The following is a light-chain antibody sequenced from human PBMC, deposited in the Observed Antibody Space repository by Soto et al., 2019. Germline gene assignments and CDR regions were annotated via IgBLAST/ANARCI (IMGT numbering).Light chain of an antibody. CDR3: QQYGSSLLT. V-gene: IGKV3-20*01. J-gene: IGKJ4*01. CDR1: QSVRNTF. CDR2: GAS. Sequence: EIVLTQSPGTLSLSPGERATLSCRASQSVRNTFLAWYQQKPGQAPRLLIFGASSRATGIPDRFSGSGSGTDFTLTISRLEPEDFAVYYCQQYGSSLLTFGGGTKVEIK.